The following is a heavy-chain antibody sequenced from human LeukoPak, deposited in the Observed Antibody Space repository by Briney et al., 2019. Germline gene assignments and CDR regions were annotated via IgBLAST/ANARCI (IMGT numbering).Heavy chain of an antibody. J-gene: IGHJ3*02. CDR2: IYYSGST. D-gene: IGHD3-10*01. Sequence: SETLSLTCTVSGGSISSYYWSWIRQPPGKGLEWIGYIYYSGSTNYNPSLKSRVTISVDTSKNQFSLKLSSVTAADTAVYYCARGPGRTYYYGSGSSEVAFDIWGQGTMVTVSS. CDR3: ARGPGRTYYYGSGSSEVAFDI. CDR1: GGSISSYY. V-gene: IGHV4-59*01.